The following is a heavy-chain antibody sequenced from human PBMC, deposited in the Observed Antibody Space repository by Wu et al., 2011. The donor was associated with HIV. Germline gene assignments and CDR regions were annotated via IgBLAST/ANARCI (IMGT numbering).Heavy chain of an antibody. CDR1: GYTFTNYY. V-gene: IGHV1-46*01. CDR2: INPSGGST. CDR3: ASGAGTWERQPKDY. J-gene: IGHJ4*02. Sequence: QVQLVQSGAEVKKPGASVKVSCKASGYTFTNYYMHWVRQAPGHALEWMGIINPSGGSTTYAQKFQDRVTMTRDTSTSTVYMELSRLRSEDTAVYYCASGAGTWERQPKDYWGQGTLVTVSS. D-gene: IGHD1-26*01.